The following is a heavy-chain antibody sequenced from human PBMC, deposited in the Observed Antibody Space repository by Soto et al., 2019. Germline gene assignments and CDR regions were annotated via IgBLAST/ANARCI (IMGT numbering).Heavy chain of an antibody. CDR1: GFTFSYYG. CDR2: ISCGGSNK. Sequence: VQLVESGGGVVQPGRSLRLSCAASGFTFSYYGMPWVRQAPGKGLEWVAVISCGGSNKYYADSVKGRFTISRDNSKNTTYLQMNSLRAEDTAVYYCARERAYAAVAHIDDWGQGTMVTVSS. D-gene: IGHD6-25*01. J-gene: IGHJ4*02. V-gene: IGHV3-30*03. CDR3: ARERAYAAVAHIDD.